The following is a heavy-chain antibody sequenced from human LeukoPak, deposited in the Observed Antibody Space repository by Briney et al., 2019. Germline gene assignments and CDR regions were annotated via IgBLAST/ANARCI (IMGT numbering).Heavy chain of an antibody. CDR3: AKDLKMGYCSGGSCSVY. V-gene: IGHV3-53*01. CDR1: GFSVSSNY. CDR2: IYSGGST. D-gene: IGHD2-15*01. Sequence: GGSLRLSCVVSGFSVSSNYMSWVRQAPGKGLEWVSVIYSGGSTYYADSVKGRFTISRDNSRNTLYLQMNSLRADDTAVYYCAKDLKMGYCSGGSCSVYWGQGTLVTVSS. J-gene: IGHJ4*02.